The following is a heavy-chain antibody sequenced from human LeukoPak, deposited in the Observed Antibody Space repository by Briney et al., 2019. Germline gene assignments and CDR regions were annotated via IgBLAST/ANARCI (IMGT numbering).Heavy chain of an antibody. CDR2: IWYDGSNK. CDR3: AREDSSGYYGMDV. Sequence: PGGSLRLSCAASGFTFSSYGMHWVRQAPGKGLEWVAVIWYDGSNKYYADSVKGRFTISRDNSKNMLYLQMNSLRAEDTAVYYCAREDSSGYYGMDVWGQGTTVTVSS. CDR1: GFTFSSYG. V-gene: IGHV3-33*01. D-gene: IGHD3-22*01. J-gene: IGHJ6*02.